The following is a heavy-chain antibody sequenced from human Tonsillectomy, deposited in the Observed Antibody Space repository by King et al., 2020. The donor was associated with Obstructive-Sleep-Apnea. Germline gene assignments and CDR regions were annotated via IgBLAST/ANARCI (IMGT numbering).Heavy chain of an antibody. CDR1: GGSTINHY. Sequence: QLQESGPRMVKPSETLSLTCTVSGGSTINHYWSWIRQPPGKGLAWIGYVYPNGGANYSPALKSRVKMSIDTTENQFSLNLTSVTAADTAMYFCVRGGTYKFDYWGPGTRVTVSS. D-gene: IGHD1/OR15-1a*01. J-gene: IGHJ4*02. CDR2: VYPNGGA. V-gene: IGHV4-59*11. CDR3: VRGGTYKFDY.